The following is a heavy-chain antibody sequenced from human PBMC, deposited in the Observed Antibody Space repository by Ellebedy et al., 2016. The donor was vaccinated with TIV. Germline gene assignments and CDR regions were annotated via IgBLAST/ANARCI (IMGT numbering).Heavy chain of an antibody. CDR1: GGSFSGYY. Sequence: SETLSLXXAVYGGSFSGYYWSWIRQPPGKGLEWIASISDRGTTYYNPSLKSRATISLDTSKNQFSLRLNSLTAANTAIYYCARELRWFEEPRYDHWGQGTQVIVSS. D-gene: IGHD3-10*01. CDR2: ISDRGTT. J-gene: IGHJ4*02. V-gene: IGHV4-34*01. CDR3: ARELRWFEEPRYDH.